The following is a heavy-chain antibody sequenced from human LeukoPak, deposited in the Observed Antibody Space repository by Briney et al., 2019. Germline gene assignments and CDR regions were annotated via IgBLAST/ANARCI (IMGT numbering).Heavy chain of an antibody. CDR1: EASISSYY. CDR2: IYSSGNT. D-gene: IGHD3-9*01. Sequence: SETLSLTCTVSEASISSYYWSWIRQPAGKGLEWIGRIYSSGNTNYNPALKSRVIMSVDTSRNQLSLKVSSVTAADTAVYYCARDYDKAFDSWGQGTLVTVSS. V-gene: IGHV4-4*07. CDR3: ARDYDKAFDS. J-gene: IGHJ4*02.